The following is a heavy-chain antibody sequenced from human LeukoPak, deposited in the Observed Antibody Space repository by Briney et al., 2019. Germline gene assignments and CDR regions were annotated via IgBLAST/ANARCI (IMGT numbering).Heavy chain of an antibody. V-gene: IGHV1-69*04. CDR3: ARAVVVVAATPFSWFDP. CDR2: IIPILGIA. Sequence: SVKVSCKASGGTFSSYAISWVRQAPGQGLEWMGRIIPILGIANYAQKFQGRVTITADKSTSTAYMELSSLRSEDTAVYYCARAVVVVAATPFSWFDPWGRGTLVTVSS. D-gene: IGHD2-15*01. J-gene: IGHJ5*02. CDR1: GGTFSSYA.